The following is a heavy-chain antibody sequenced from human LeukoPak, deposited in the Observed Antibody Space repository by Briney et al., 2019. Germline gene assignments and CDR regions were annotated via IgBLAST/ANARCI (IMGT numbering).Heavy chain of an antibody. D-gene: IGHD3-22*01. Sequence: PGGSLRLSCAASGFTFSSYSMNWVRQAPGKGLEWVSSISSSSSYIYYADSVKGRFTISRDNAKNSLYLQMNSLRAEDTAVYYCARGARDYDSSGYYYVDGAFDIWGQGTMVTVSS. CDR1: GFTFSSYS. CDR3: ARGARDYDSSGYYYVDGAFDI. CDR2: ISSSSSYI. V-gene: IGHV3-21*01. J-gene: IGHJ3*02.